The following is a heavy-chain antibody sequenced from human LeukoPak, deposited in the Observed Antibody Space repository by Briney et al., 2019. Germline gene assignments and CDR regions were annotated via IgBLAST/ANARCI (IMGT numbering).Heavy chain of an antibody. J-gene: IGHJ3*02. Sequence: PGGSLRLSCAASGFTFDDSAMHWVRQAPGKGLEWVSGISWDTNNIVYADSVKGRFTISRDNAKNSLYLQMNSLRAEDMALYYCAKDSHSGIFGVFDIWGQGQWSPSLQ. CDR2: ISWDTNNI. CDR1: GFTFDDSA. D-gene: IGHD3-3*02. V-gene: IGHV3-9*03. CDR3: AKDSHSGIFGVFDI.